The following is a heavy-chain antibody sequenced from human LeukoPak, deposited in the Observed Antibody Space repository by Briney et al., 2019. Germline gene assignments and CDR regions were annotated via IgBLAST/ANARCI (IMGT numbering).Heavy chain of an antibody. D-gene: IGHD5-18*01. J-gene: IGHJ4*02. Sequence: PSETLSLTCTVSGGSTNSYFWTWIRQPPGKGLEWIGYIYYSGSTKYNLSLKSRVTISLDTSKNQFSLNLSSVPASDTAVYYCARDIRGYNYGWFDYWGQGTLVTVSS. CDR1: GGSTNSYF. V-gene: IGHV4-59*01. CDR2: IYYSGST. CDR3: ARDIRGYNYGWFDY.